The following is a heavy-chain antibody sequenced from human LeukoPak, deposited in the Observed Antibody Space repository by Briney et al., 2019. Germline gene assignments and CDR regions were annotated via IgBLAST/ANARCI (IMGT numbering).Heavy chain of an antibody. V-gene: IGHV1-69*04. D-gene: IGHD6-19*01. CDR2: IIPILGIA. Sequence: GASVKVSCKASGGTFSSYAISWVRQAPGQGLEWMGRIIPILGIANYAQKFQGRVTITADKSTSTAYMELSSLRSEDTAVYYCARDLWTSGWPGGYWGQGTLVTVSS. CDR1: GGTFSSYA. CDR3: ARDLWTSGWPGGY. J-gene: IGHJ4*02.